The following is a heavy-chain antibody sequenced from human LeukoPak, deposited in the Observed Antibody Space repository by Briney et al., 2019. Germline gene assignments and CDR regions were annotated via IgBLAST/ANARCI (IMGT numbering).Heavy chain of an antibody. CDR3: ARTEGTVAYDS. CDR1: GFTFSSYW. D-gene: IGHD4-23*01. CDR2: INSDGSGT. J-gene: IGHJ5*01. Sequence: PGGSLRLSCAASGFTFSSYWMHWVRQAPGKGLVWVSRINSDGSGTIYADSVRGRFTISRDNAKNTLYLQVNSLRAEDTAAYYCARTEGTVAYDSWGQGTLVTVSS. V-gene: IGHV3-74*01.